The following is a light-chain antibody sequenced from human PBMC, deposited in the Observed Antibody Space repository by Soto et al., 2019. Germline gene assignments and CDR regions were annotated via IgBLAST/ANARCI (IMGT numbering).Light chain of an antibody. CDR3: QQYNSYST. CDR2: KAS. V-gene: IGKV1-5*03. Sequence: DIQMTQSPSTLSASVGDRVTITCRASQSISSWLAWYQQKPGKAPKLLIYKASSLESGVPSRFSGSGSGPEFTLTISSLQPDDFATYYCQQYNSYSTFGQGTKVDIK. J-gene: IGKJ1*01. CDR1: QSISSW.